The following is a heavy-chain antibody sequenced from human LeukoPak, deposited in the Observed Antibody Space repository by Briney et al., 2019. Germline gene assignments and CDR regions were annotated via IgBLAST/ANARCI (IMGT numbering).Heavy chain of an antibody. V-gene: IGHV3-30*02. CDR2: IWYDGSNK. CDR3: AKALHYYDSKELDI. D-gene: IGHD3-22*01. Sequence: GGSLRLSCAASGFTFSSYGIHWVRQAPGKGLEWVAVIWYDGSNKYYADSVKGRFTISRDNSKNTLYLQMNSLRAEDTAVYYCAKALHYYDSKELDIWGQGTMVTVSS. CDR1: GFTFSSYG. J-gene: IGHJ3*02.